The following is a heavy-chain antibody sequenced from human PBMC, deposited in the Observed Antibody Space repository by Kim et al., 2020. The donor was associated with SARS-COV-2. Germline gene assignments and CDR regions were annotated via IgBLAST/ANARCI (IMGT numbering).Heavy chain of an antibody. Sequence: GGSLRLSCAASGFTFSSYAMHWVRQAPGKGLEWVAVISYDGSNKYYADSVKGRFTISRDNSKNTLYLQMNSLRAEDTAVYYCAREKMGGYSYGYVSHYYYGMDVWGQGTTVTVSS. D-gene: IGHD5-18*01. CDR1: GFTFSSYA. J-gene: IGHJ6*02. V-gene: IGHV3-30*04. CDR2: ISYDGSNK. CDR3: AREKMGGYSYGYVSHYYYGMDV.